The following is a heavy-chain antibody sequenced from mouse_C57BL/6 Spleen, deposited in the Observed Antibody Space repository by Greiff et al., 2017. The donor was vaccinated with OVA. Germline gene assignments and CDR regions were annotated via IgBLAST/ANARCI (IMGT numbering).Heavy chain of an antibody. CDR3: AREGDGYYGLAY. J-gene: IGHJ3*01. Sequence: QVQLQQPGAELVRPGSSVKLSCKASGYTFTSYWMAWVKQRPGQGLEWIGNIYPSDSETHYNQKFKDKATLTVDKSSSTAYMQLSSLTSEDSAVYYCAREGDGYYGLAYWGQGTLVTVSA. CDR2: IYPSDSET. CDR1: GYTFTSYW. D-gene: IGHD2-3*01. V-gene: IGHV1-61*01.